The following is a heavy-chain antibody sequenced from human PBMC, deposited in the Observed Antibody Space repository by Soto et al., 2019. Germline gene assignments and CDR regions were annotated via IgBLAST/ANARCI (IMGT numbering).Heavy chain of an antibody. D-gene: IGHD2-2*01. CDR3: AKDSWEKYCSSTSCLYYYYYGMDV. CDR2: ISYDGSNK. J-gene: IGHJ6*02. CDR1: GFTFSSYG. V-gene: IGHV3-30*18. Sequence: LRLSCAASGFTFSSYGMHWVRQAPGKGLEWVAVISYDGSNKYYADSVKGRFTISRDNSKNTLYLQMNSLRAEDTAVYYCAKDSWEKYCSSTSCLYYYYYGMDVWGQGXTVTVYS.